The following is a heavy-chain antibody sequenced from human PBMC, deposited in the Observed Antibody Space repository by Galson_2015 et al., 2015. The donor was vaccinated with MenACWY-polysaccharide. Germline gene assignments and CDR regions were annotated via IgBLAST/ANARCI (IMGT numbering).Heavy chain of an antibody. D-gene: IGHD3-22*01. CDR2: ISYDGSNK. CDR1: GFTFSSYA. J-gene: IGHJ4*02. V-gene: IGHV3-30-3*01. CDR3: ARGINMIVVVNKGFDY. Sequence: SLRLSCAASGFTFSSYAMHWVRQAPGKGLEWVTVISYDGSNKNHADSVKGRFTISRDNSKNTLYPQMNSLRAEDTAVYYCARGINMIVVVNKGFDYWGQGTLVTVSS.